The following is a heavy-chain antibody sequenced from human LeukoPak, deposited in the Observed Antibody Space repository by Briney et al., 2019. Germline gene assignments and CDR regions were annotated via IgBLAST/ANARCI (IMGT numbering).Heavy chain of an antibody. Sequence: PETLSLTCTVSGGSPISYHWCWIRQPPGEGREWSGYIFDSGATNYNTSPKSRVTTLIGTTTNRFSLRLSSVTAADTTVYYCAGHKVTRLGTFDYWGQGTLVTVSS. D-gene: IGHD4-23*01. CDR1: GGSPISYH. CDR3: AGHKVTRLGTFDY. V-gene: IGHV4-59*08. CDR2: IFDSGAT. J-gene: IGHJ4*02.